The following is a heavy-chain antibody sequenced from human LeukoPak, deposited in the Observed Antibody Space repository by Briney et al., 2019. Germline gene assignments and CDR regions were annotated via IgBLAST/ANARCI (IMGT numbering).Heavy chain of an antibody. J-gene: IGHJ3*02. V-gene: IGHV4-31*03. CDR1: GGSISSGGYY. D-gene: IGHD2-2*02. CDR3: ARTGKTIGGYCSSSSCYISAFDT. CDR2: IYYRGST. Sequence: SRTLSLTCTVSGGSISSGGYYWSWIRQHPGKGLEWLVYIYYRGSTYYDPSLKSRVTIAVDTSKNQFSLMLSSVTAADTAVYYCARTGKTIGGYCSSSSCYISAFDTWGQGTMVTVSS.